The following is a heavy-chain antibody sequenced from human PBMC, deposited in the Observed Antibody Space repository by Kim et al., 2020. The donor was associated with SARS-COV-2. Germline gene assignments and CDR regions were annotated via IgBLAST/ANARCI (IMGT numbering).Heavy chain of an antibody. Sequence: ASVKVSCKASGYTFTSYAMHWVRQATGQRLEWMGWINAGNGNTKYSQKFQGRVTITRDTSASTAYMELSSLRSEDTAVYYCARDLAYYDSSGYSNWFDPWGQGTLVTVSS. CDR2: INAGNGNT. CDR3: ARDLAYYDSSGYSNWFDP. J-gene: IGHJ5*02. V-gene: IGHV1-3*01. D-gene: IGHD3-22*01. CDR1: GYTFTSYA.